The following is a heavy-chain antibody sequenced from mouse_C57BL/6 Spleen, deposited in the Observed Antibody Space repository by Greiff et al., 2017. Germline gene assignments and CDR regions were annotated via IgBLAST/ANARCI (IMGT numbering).Heavy chain of an antibody. V-gene: IGHV1-50*01. CDR1: GYTFTSYW. J-gene: IGHJ3*01. CDR3: ARGGSWFAY. CDR2: IDPSDSYT. Sequence: QVQLQQPGAELVKPGASVKLSCKASGYTFTSYWMQWVKQRPGQGLEWIGEIDPSDSYTNYNQKFKGKATLTVDTSSNTAYMQLSSLTSEDSAVYYCARGGSWFAYWGQGTLVTVSA.